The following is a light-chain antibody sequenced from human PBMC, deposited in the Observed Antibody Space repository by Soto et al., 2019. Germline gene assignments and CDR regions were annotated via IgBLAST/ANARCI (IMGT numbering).Light chain of an antibody. Sequence: QAVVTQTPSASGTPGQRVTISCSGSSSNIGDSPVDWYQQVPGAAPKLLIYSTNQRPSGVPDRFSGSKSGTCASLAISGLQSEDEAEYFCAVWIGSLNTVVFGGGTKLTVL. CDR2: STN. J-gene: IGLJ2*01. V-gene: IGLV1-44*01. CDR3: AVWIGSLNTVV. CDR1: SSNIGDSP.